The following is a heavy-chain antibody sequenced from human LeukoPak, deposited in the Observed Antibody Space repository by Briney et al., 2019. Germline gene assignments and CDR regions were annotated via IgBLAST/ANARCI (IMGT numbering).Heavy chain of an antibody. J-gene: IGHJ6*02. CDR1: GFTFSSYG. CDR2: ISYDGSNK. V-gene: IGHV3-30*18. Sequence: GRSLRLSCAASGFTFSSYGMHWVRQAPGKGLEWVAVISYDGSNKYYADSVKGRFTISRDNSKNTLYLQMNSLRAEDTAVYYCAKRGYSYGYGYYYGMDVWGQGTTVTVSS. CDR3: AKRGYSYGYGYYYGMDV. D-gene: IGHD5-18*01.